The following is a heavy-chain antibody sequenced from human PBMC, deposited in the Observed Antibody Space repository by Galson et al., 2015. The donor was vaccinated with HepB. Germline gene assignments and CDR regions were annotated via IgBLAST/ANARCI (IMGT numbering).Heavy chain of an antibody. Sequence: SLRLSCAASGFSFSSSPMNWVRQAPGNGLEWVAGIGYGDDTHYADSAQGRFIISRDNSKNILYLQMSSLRSEDTALYYCAKQTVRSCSGGACYSRRFDMWGRGSLVTVS. CDR1: GFSFSSSP. D-gene: IGHD2-15*01. CDR3: AKQTVRSCSGGACYSRRFDM. J-gene: IGHJ4*02. CDR2: IGYGDDT. V-gene: IGHV3-23*01.